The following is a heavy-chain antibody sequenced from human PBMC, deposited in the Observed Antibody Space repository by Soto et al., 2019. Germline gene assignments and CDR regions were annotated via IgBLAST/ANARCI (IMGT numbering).Heavy chain of an antibody. CDR1: DDFISSYY. CDR3: ARADCEILTGSYAMDV. CDR2: VSTSGAT. J-gene: IGHJ6*02. Sequence: QVQLQESGPRLVKPSETLSLTCTVSDDFISSYYWNWIRQPAGKGLEWIGRVSTSGATNYNPSLESRVTMSVDTSKKQFSLKLTSVTAADTAVYFCARADCEILTGSYAMDVWGQGTTVTVSS. V-gene: IGHV4-4*07. D-gene: IGHD3-9*01.